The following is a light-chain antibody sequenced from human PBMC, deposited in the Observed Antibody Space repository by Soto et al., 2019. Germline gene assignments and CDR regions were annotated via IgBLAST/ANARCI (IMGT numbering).Light chain of an antibody. J-gene: IGLJ1*01. CDR3: CSYAGSYTFV. Sequence: QSALTQPASVSGSPGQSITISCTGPSSDVGSYNLVSWYQQYPGKAPKLIIFEVFKRPSGVSHRFSGSKSGNTASLTISGLQAEDEADYYCCSYAGSYTFVFGIGTKLTVL. V-gene: IGLV2-23*02. CDR1: SSDVGSYNL. CDR2: EVF.